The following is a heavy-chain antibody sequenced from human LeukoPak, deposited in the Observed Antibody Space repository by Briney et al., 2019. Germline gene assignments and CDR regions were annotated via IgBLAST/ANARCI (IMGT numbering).Heavy chain of an antibody. CDR3: AKYRTTYTSSSFYFDS. Sequence: GGSLRLSCAASRFTFNNYGVHWVRQAPGKGLEWVAFIRYDGINKYYADSVKGRFTISRDNSKSMLYLQMNSLRAVDWARYYCAKYRTTYTSSSFYFDSWGQGTLVTVSS. CDR1: RFTFNNYG. CDR2: IRYDGINK. V-gene: IGHV3-30*02. J-gene: IGHJ4*02. D-gene: IGHD6-6*01.